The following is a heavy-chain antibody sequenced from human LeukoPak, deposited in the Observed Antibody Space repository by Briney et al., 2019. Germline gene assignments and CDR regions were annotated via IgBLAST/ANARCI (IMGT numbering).Heavy chain of an antibody. D-gene: IGHD3-3*01. CDR2: IYYSGST. V-gene: IGHV4-39*07. J-gene: IGHJ5*02. CDR3: ARGRYDFWSGYLNHWFAP. Sequence: SETLSLTCTVSGGSISSSSHYWGWIRQPPGKGLEWIGSIYYSGSTYYNPSLKSRVTISVDTSKSQFSLKLSSVTAADTAAYYCARGRYDFWSGYLNHWFAPWSQGTLVTVSS. CDR1: GGSISSSSHY.